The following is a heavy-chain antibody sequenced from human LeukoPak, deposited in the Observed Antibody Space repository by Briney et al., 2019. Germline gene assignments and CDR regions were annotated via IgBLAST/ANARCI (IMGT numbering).Heavy chain of an antibody. V-gene: IGHV1-24*01. CDR2: LDPEDGET. CDR3: TSRTGLRYFDPIKY. J-gene: IGHJ4*02. Sequence: ASVKVSCKVSGDSLINLSTHWVRQAPGKGLEWVGGLDPEDGETIYAQKFQGRVTMTEDTSTGTIYTELSSLRSEDTAVYYCTSRTGLRYFDPIKYWGQGTQVTVSS. CDR1: GDSLINLS. D-gene: IGHD3-9*01.